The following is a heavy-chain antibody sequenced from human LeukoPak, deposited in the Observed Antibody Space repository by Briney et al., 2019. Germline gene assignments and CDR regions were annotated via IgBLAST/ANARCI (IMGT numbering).Heavy chain of an antibody. D-gene: IGHD1-26*01. V-gene: IGHV1-18*01. CDR3: AREVGASEVYYYGMDV. J-gene: IGHJ6*02. CDR2: ISAYNGNT. Sequence: ASVKVSCKASGYTFTSYGIGWVRQAPGQGLEWMGWISAYNGNTNYAQKLQGRVTMTTDTSTSTAYMELRSLRSDDTAVYYCAREVGASEVYYYGMDVWGQGTTVTVSS. CDR1: GYTFTSYG.